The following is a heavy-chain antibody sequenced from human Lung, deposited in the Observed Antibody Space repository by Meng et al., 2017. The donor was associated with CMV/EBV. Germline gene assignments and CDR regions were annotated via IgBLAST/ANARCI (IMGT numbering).Heavy chain of an antibody. V-gene: IGHV1-18*01. J-gene: IGHJ4*02. Sequence: ASXXVSXKASGYTFTSYGISWVRQAPGQGLEWMGWISAYNGNTNYAQKLQGRVTMTTDTSTSTAYMELRSLRSDDTAVYYCARNRYCSSTSCYFDYWGQGPLVTVSS. CDR3: ARNRYCSSTSCYFDY. D-gene: IGHD2-2*01. CDR2: ISAYNGNT. CDR1: GYTFTSYG.